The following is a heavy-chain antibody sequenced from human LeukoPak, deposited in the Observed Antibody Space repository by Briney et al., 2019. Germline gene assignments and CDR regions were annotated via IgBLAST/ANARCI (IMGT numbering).Heavy chain of an antibody. CDR1: GFTFSSYS. Sequence: KSGGSLRLSCAASGFTFSSYSMNWIRQPPGKGLEWIGYIYYSGSTNYNPSLKSRVTISVDTSNNQFSLKLTSVTAADTAVYFCARAGYYYGMDVWGQGTTVTVSS. V-gene: IGHV4-59*08. CDR3: ARAGYYYGMDV. CDR2: IYYSGST. J-gene: IGHJ6*02.